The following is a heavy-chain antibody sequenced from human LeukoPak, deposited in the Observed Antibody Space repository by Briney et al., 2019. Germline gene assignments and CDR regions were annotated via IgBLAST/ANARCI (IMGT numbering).Heavy chain of an antibody. CDR3: ARDRHYDTSGADY. V-gene: IGHV4-34*01. J-gene: IGHJ4*02. CDR1: GGSFSGYF. Sequence: SETLSLTCAIYGGSFSGYFWSWFRQPPGKGLEWIGEINRSGSTNYNSSLSLKSRVTISVDTSKNQFSLKLSSVTAADTAVYYCARDRHYDTSGADYWGQGTLVTVSS. CDR2: INRSGST. D-gene: IGHD3-22*01.